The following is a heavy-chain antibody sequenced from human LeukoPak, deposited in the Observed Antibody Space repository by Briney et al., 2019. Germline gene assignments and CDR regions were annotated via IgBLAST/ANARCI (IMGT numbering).Heavy chain of an antibody. CDR3: ARDTIAARTTVNYYYYGMDV. CDR1: GYTXTGYY. CDR2: INPNSGGT. J-gene: IGHJ6*02. Sequence: GASVKVSCKASGYTXTGYYMHWVRQAPGQGLEWMGWINPNSGGTNYAQKFQGRVTMTRDTSISTAYMELSRLRSDDTAVYYCARDTIAARTTVNYYYYGMDVWGQGTTVTVSS. V-gene: IGHV1-2*02. D-gene: IGHD6-6*01.